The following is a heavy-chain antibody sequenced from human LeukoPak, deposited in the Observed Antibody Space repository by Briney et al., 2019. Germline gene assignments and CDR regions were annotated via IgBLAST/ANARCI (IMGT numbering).Heavy chain of an antibody. CDR1: GFTFSSYW. V-gene: IGHV3-7*01. D-gene: IGHD3-22*01. Sequence: GGSLRLSCTASGFTFSSYWMDWVRQVPGKELEWVAIIKSDGTEEHYLDSVKGRFTISRDNANNLLFLQMNNLRAEDTAVYYCAGGGGYLIDYWGQGTLVTVSS. CDR3: AGGGGYLIDY. J-gene: IGHJ4*02. CDR2: IKSDGTEE.